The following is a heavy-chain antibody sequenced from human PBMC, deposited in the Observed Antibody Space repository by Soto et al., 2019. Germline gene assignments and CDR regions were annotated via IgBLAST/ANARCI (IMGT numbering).Heavy chain of an antibody. CDR2: TYYRSKWYN. Sequence: PSQTLSLTCAISGDSVSSNSAAWNWIRQSPSRGLEWLGRTYYRSKWYNDYAVSVKSRITINPDTSKNQFSLQLNSVTPEDTAVYYCARDLLWAPDGSGPTAFFDYWGQGTLVTVSS. D-gene: IGHD3-10*01. J-gene: IGHJ4*02. V-gene: IGHV6-1*01. CDR1: GDSVSSNSAA. CDR3: ARDLLWAPDGSGPTAFFDY.